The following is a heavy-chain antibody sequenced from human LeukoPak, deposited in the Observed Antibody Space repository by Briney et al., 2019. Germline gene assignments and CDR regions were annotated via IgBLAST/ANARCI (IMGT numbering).Heavy chain of an antibody. Sequence: SQTLSLTCTVSGGSISSGDYYWSWIRQPPGKGLEWIGYIYYSGSTYYNPSLKSRVTISVDTSKNQFSLKLSSVTAADTAVYCCAREGELLDGDYGGYFDYWGQGTLVTVSS. CDR3: AREGELLDGDYGGYFDY. J-gene: IGHJ4*02. V-gene: IGHV4-30-4*01. D-gene: IGHD4-17*01. CDR2: IYYSGST. CDR1: GGSISSGDYY.